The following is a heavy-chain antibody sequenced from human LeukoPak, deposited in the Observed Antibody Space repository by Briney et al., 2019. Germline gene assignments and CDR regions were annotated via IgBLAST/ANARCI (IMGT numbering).Heavy chain of an antibody. CDR2: INSDGSIV. CDR1: GFTFNTYW. V-gene: IGHV3-74*01. CDR3: SRGRNWDDGDY. D-gene: IGHD1-1*01. Sequence: PGGSLRLSCAASGFTFNTYWMYWVRQAPGKGLVWVSHINSDGSIVNYEDSVKGRFTISRDNAKNTLYLQMNSLRADDTALYFCSRGRNWDDGDYWGQGTLVTVSS. J-gene: IGHJ4*02.